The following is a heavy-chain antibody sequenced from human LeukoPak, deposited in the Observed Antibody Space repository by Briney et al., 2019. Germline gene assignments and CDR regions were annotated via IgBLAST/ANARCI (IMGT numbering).Heavy chain of an antibody. D-gene: IGHD3-3*01. J-gene: IGHJ6*03. CDR1: GYTFTSYG. Sequence: ASVKVSCXASGYTFTSYGISWVRQAPGQGLEWMAWISAYNGNTNYAQKLQGRVTMTTDTSTSTAYMELRSLRSDDTAVYYCARVLDSYYYYMDVWGKGTTVTVSS. V-gene: IGHV1-18*01. CDR2: ISAYNGNT. CDR3: ARVLDSYYYYMDV.